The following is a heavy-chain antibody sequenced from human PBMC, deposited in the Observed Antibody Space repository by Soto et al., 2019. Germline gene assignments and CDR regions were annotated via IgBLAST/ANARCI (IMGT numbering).Heavy chain of an antibody. CDR1: GGTFRNSA. D-gene: IGHD3-9*01. V-gene: IGHV1-69*13. Sequence: GASVKVSCKASGGTFRNSAISWVRQAPGHGLEWMGGIMPIFRTPDYAQKFQGRVTITADESTSTAYMELNSPRAEDTAVYYCAKGRLGILTDEHWGQGTLVTVSS. CDR2: IMPIFRTP. J-gene: IGHJ4*02. CDR3: AKGRLGILTDEH.